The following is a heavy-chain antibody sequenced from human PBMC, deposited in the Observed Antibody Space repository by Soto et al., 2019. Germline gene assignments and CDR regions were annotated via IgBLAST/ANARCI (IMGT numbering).Heavy chain of an antibody. Sequence: EVQLLESGGGLVQPGGSLRLSCVGSGFFFSSYTMTWVRQAPGKGLEWVSSFSATSENTYYADSVRGWFTISRDNSKNTLFLQMNSLTAEDTATYYCAKARDQQWVRLPFDYWGQGILVIVSS. CDR1: GFFFSSYT. D-gene: IGHD6-19*01. CDR3: AKARDQQWVRLPFDY. CDR2: FSATSENT. J-gene: IGHJ4*02. V-gene: IGHV3-23*01.